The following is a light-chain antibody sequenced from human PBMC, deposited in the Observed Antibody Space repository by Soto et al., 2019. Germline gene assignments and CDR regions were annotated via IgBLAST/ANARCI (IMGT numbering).Light chain of an antibody. CDR1: QSVSSN. CDR3: QQYNNWPLMYT. Sequence: ELVMTQSPATLSVSPGERATLSCRASQSVSSNLAWYQQKPGQAPRLLIYGTSTRATGIPARFSGSGSGTEFTLTISSLQSEDFAVYYCQQYNNWPLMYTFGQGTKLEIK. V-gene: IGKV3-15*01. CDR2: GTS. J-gene: IGKJ2*01.